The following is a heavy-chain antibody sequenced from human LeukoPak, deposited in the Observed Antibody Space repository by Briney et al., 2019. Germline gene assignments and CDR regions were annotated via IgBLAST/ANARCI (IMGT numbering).Heavy chain of an antibody. V-gene: IGHV3-23*01. J-gene: IGHJ4*02. CDR3: AKDRSVPAASYDY. Sequence: GGSLRLSCAAAGFTFRSYAMNWVRQGPGKGLEWVSTMSASDAGTYYADSVKGRFTISRDNSKNTLYLQMNSLRAEDTAVYYCAKDRSVPAASYDYWGQGTLVTVSS. D-gene: IGHD2-2*01. CDR1: GFTFRSYA. CDR2: MSASDAGT.